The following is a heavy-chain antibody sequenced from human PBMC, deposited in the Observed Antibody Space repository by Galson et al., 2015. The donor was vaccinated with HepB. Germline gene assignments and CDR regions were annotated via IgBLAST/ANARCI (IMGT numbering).Heavy chain of an antibody. D-gene: IGHD3-3*01. CDR3: ARTTQPYDFWSCFDP. CDR2: IYPGDSDT. CDR1: GYSFTSYW. V-gene: IGHV5-51*01. Sequence: QSGAEVKKPGESLKISCKGSGYSFTSYWIGWVRQMPGKGLEWMGIIYPGDSDTRYSPSFQGQVTISADKSIRTAYLQWSSLKASDTAMYYCARTTQPYDFWSCFDPWGQGTLVTVSS. J-gene: IGHJ5*02.